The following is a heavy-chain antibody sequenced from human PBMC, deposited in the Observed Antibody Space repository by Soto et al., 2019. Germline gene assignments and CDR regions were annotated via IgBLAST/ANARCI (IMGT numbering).Heavy chain of an antibody. J-gene: IGHJ4*01. Sequence: PGGSLRLSCAASGFIFTNYDMSWVRQAPGKGLEWVSTISGSGGSTNYADSVKGRFTISRDNSKNALFLQMSSLRAEDTAVYYCEKGYCSSTSCSCDYWGPGSLVTVS. V-gene: IGHV3-23*01. D-gene: IGHD2-2*01. CDR1: GFIFTNYD. CDR2: ISGSGGST. CDR3: EKGYCSSTSCSCDY.